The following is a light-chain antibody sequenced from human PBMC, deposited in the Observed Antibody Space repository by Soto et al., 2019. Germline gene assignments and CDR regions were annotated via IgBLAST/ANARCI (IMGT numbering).Light chain of an antibody. CDR1: QGISSW. V-gene: IGKV1-12*01. CDR2: AAS. J-gene: IGKJ4*01. Sequence: DIEITHCPSSLSASVGDRVTITCRASQGISSWLAWYQQKPGKAPKLLIYAASSLQSGVPSRFSGSGSGTDFTLTISCLQSEDFATYYCQQYYSYPLTFGGGTKVDIK. CDR3: QQYYSYPLT.